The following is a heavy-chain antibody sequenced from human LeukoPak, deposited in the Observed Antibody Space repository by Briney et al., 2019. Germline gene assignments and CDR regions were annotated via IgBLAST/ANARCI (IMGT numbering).Heavy chain of an antibody. CDR2: IYYSGST. J-gene: IGHJ4*02. CDR3: ARGANSYYYDSSGYYYGY. CDR1: GXSISSYY. V-gene: IGHV4-59*01. D-gene: IGHD3-22*01. Sequence: PSETLSLTWTVSGXSISSYYGSWIRQPPGQGLEWIGYIYYSGSTNYNPSLKSRVTISVDTSKNQFSLKLSSVTAADTAVYYCARGANSYYYDSSGYYYGYWGQGTLVTVSS.